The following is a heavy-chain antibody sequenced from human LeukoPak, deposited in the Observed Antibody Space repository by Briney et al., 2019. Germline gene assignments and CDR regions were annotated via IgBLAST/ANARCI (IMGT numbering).Heavy chain of an antibody. CDR1: GFTLSSYA. CDR2: VDGGGGGT. V-gene: IGHV3-23*01. J-gene: IGHJ4*02. Sequence: GGSLRLSCAASGFTLSSYAMTWVRQAPGRGLEWVSSVDGGGGGTYYADSVKGRFTISRDNSKDTLYLQMNGLRAEDTAVYFCAKQSAGSTAWYSLHYDFWGQGTLVTVSS. D-gene: IGHD6-13*01. CDR3: AKQSAGSTAWYSLHYDF.